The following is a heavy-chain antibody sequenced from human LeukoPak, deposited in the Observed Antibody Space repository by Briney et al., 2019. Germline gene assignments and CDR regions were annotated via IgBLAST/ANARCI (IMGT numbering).Heavy chain of an antibody. CDR2: INPNSGGT. Sequence: GASVKVSCKASGYTFTGYYMHWVRQAPGQGLEWMGWINPNSGGTNYAQKFQGRVTMSRDTSISTAYMELSRLRSDDTAVYYCARLDSSGYSELPLWGQGTLVTVSS. CDR3: ARLDSSGYSELPL. D-gene: IGHD3-22*01. J-gene: IGHJ4*02. CDR1: GYTFTGYY. V-gene: IGHV1-2*02.